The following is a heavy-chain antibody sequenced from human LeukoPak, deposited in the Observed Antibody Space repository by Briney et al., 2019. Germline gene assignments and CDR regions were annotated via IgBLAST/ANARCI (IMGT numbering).Heavy chain of an antibody. D-gene: IGHD3-22*01. CDR3: ARNYYIT. J-gene: IGHJ5*02. CDR1: GFTVSSNY. CDR2: IYSGGST. V-gene: IGHV3-53*01. Sequence: GGSVRLSCAASGFTVSSNYMSWVRQAPGKGLEWVSVIYSGGSTSYADSVKGRFTISRDNAKNTLYLQMNSLRAEDTAVYYCARNYYITWGQGTLVTVSS.